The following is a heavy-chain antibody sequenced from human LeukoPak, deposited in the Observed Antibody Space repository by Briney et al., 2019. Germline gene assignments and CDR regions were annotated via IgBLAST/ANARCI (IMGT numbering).Heavy chain of an antibody. V-gene: IGHV5-51*01. D-gene: IGHD6-19*01. CDR3: AKQRSGIEVAGNAYDI. J-gene: IGHJ3*02. CDR2: IYPGDSDT. Sequence: GESLKTSCKGSGYIFTNYWIGWVRQMPGKGLEWMGTIYPGDSDTRYSPSFQGQVTISADKSISTAYLQWSSLKASDTAMYYCAKQRSGIEVAGNAYDIWGQETMVTVS. CDR1: GYIFTNYW.